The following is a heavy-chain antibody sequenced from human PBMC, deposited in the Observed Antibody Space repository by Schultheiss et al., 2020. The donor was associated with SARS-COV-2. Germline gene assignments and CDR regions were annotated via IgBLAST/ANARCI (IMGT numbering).Heavy chain of an antibody. Sequence: ASVKVSCKASGYTFTSYDINWVRQATGQGLEWMGWMNPNSGNTGYAQKFQGRVTMTRNTSISTAYMELSSLRSEDTAVYYCARDPIVVVPAATYYYYYMDVWGKGTTVTVSS. J-gene: IGHJ6*03. CDR1: GYTFTSYD. CDR3: ARDPIVVVPAATYYYYYMDV. D-gene: IGHD2-2*01. V-gene: IGHV1-8*01. CDR2: MNPNSGNT.